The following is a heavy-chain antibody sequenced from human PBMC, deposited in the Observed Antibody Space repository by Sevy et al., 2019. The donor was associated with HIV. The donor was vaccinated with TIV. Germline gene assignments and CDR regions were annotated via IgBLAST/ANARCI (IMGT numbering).Heavy chain of an antibody. CDR1: GFTVSSNY. CDR3: ARVGSYYDSSAYYRNFYFDY. CDR2: IYSGGST. V-gene: IGHV3-53*01. J-gene: IGHJ4*02. D-gene: IGHD3-22*01. Sequence: GGSLRLSCAASGFTVSSNYMSWVRQAPGKGLEWVSIIYSGGSTYFADSVKGRFTISRDTSKNTRYLQMNSLRAEDTAVYYCARVGSYYDSSAYYRNFYFDYWGQGTLVTVSS.